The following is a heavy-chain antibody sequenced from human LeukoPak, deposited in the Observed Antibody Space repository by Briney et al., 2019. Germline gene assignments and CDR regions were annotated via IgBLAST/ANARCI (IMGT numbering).Heavy chain of an antibody. CDR2: IHSSGTT. J-gene: IGHJ4*02. D-gene: IGHD2-2*01. V-gene: IGHV4-4*07. CDR3: GRLNLPAVSGAFDY. CDR1: GGSISTYY. Sequence: SETLSLTCTVSGGSISTYYWSWIRQPAGKGLEWIGRIHSSGTTHYNPSLRSRVALSIDTSKNQFSLKLSSVTAADTAVYYCGRLNLPAVSGAFDYWGQGTLVTVSS.